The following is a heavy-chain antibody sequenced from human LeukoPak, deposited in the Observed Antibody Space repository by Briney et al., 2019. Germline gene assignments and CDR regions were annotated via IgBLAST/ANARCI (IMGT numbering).Heavy chain of an antibody. CDR1: RCSISRFW. V-gene: IGHV3-7*04. CDR2: IHPEGNEK. Sequence: GGSLRLTCAVSRCSISRFWMSWVRQPPGRGLEWVANIHPEGNEKYHVESVNGRCTISRDNTKNLLFLQMNGLSGEETAVYYCARGDAFSGDHWGRGTMVTDS. J-gene: IGHJ4*02. CDR3: ARGDAFSGDH.